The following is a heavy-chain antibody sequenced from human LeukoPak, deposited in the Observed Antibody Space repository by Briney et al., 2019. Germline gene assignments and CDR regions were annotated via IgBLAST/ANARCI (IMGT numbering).Heavy chain of an antibody. Sequence: SETLSLTCSVSGGSISSGGYYWTWIRQHPEKGLEWIGYIYYSGSTYYNPSLKSRVTISVDTSKNQISLKLSSVTAADTAVYYCARAASGYHFDSWDQGTLVTVSS. CDR1: GGSISSGGYY. CDR2: IYYSGST. J-gene: IGHJ4*02. V-gene: IGHV4-31*03. CDR3: ARAASGYHFDS. D-gene: IGHD3-22*01.